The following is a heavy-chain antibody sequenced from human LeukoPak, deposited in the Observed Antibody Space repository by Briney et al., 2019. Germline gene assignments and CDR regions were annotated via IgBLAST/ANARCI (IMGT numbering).Heavy chain of an antibody. Sequence: SVKVSCKASGGTFSSYAISWVRQAPGQGLEWMGGIIPIFGTANYAQRFQGRVTITADESTSTAYMELSSLRSEDTAVYYCARDSTEMAAYDYWGQGTLVTVSS. D-gene: IGHD5-24*01. J-gene: IGHJ4*02. CDR3: ARDSTEMAAYDY. V-gene: IGHV1-69*13. CDR2: IIPIFGTA. CDR1: GGTFSSYA.